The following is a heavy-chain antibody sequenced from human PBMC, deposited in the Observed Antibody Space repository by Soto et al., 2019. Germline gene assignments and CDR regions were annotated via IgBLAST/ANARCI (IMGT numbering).Heavy chain of an antibody. V-gene: IGHV3-30*03. CDR3: GGVHSGLDY. Sequence: QVQLVESGGGVVQPGRSLRLSCVASGFTFSNYGMHWLRQAPGKGLEWVAVISHDGSDKHHADSVKGRFTISRDNSKNTVYMQKNSLGVEETGLFYWGGVHSGLDYWGPGTLVTVFS. J-gene: IGHJ4*02. CDR1: GFTFSNYG. CDR2: ISHDGSDK. D-gene: IGHD5-12*01.